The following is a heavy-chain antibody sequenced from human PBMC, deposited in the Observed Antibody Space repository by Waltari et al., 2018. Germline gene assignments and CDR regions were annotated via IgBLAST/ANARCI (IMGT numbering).Heavy chain of an antibody. V-gene: IGHV3-53*01. J-gene: IGHJ2*01. Sequence: EVQLVESGGGLIQPGGSLRLSCAASGFTVSGHYMSWVRQAPGKGVEWVSVINSGGDTHYADSVKGRFTISRDNSKNTMYLQMNTLRAEDTALYYCTRDVTGYYYFDLWGRGTLVTVSS. CDR3: TRDVTGYYYFDL. CDR1: GFTVSGHY. CDR2: INSGGDT.